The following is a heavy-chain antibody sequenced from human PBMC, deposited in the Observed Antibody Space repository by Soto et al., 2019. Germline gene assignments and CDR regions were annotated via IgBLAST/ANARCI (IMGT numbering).Heavy chain of an antibody. CDR3: ARGHSGSYGGWFDP. V-gene: IGHV4-59*01. Sequence: ASETLSLTCTVSGGTISSYYWSWIRQPPGKGLEWIGYIYYSGSTNYNPSLKSRVTISVDTSKNQFSLKLSSVTAADTAVYYCARGHSGSYGGWFDPWGQGTLVTVSS. CDR1: GGTISSYY. CDR2: IYYSGST. J-gene: IGHJ5*02. D-gene: IGHD1-26*01.